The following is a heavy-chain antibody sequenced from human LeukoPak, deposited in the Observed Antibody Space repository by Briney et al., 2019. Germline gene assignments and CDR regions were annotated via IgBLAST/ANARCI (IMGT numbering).Heavy chain of an antibody. V-gene: IGHV4-34*01. CDR3: ARDVGFYGRWLQFTGFDP. Sequence: SETLSLTCAVYGGSFSGYYWSWIRQPPGKGLEWIGEINHSGSTNYNPSLKSRVTMSVDTSKNQFSLKLSSVTAADTAVYYCARDVGFYGRWLQFTGFDPWGQGTLVTVSS. D-gene: IGHD5-24*01. CDR1: GGSFSGYY. J-gene: IGHJ5*02. CDR2: INHSGST.